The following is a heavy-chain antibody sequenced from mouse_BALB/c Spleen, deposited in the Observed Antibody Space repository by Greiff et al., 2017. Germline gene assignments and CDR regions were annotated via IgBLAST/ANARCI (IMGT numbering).Heavy chain of an antibody. CDR3: ARSAGVTLDY. V-gene: IGHV3-2*02. Sequence: EVQLQQSGPGLVKPSQSLSLTCTVTGYSITSDYAWNWIRQFPGNKLEWMGYISYSGSTSYNPSLKSRISITRDTSKNQFFLQLNSVTTEDTATYYCARSAGVTLDYWGQGTTLTVSS. D-gene: IGHD2-13*01. J-gene: IGHJ2*01. CDR2: ISYSGST. CDR1: GYSITSDYA.